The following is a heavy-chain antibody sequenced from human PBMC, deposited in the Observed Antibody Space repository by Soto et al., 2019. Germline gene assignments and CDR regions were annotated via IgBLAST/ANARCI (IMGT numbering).Heavy chain of an antibody. CDR2: IDTDGSST. V-gene: IGHV3-74*01. Sequence: PGGSLRLSCVASGFTFSSYWMHWVRQAPGKGLVWVAHIDTDGSSTSYADSVKGRFTISRDNAKNTLYLQMNSLRAEDTAVYYCARDLSWSLRVDVWGQGTTVTVSS. CDR1: GFTFSSYW. D-gene: IGHD6-13*01. CDR3: ARDLSWSLRVDV. J-gene: IGHJ6*02.